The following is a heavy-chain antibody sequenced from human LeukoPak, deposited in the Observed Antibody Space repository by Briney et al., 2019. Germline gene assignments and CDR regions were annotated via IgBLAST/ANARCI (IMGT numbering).Heavy chain of an antibody. Sequence: SETLSLTCAVYGGSFSGYYWSWIRQPPGKGLEWIGEINHSGSTNYNPSLKSRVTISVDTSKNQFSLKLSSVTAADTAVYYCAGASGRLLVDYWGQGTLVTVSS. CDR1: GGSFSGYY. D-gene: IGHD3-22*01. V-gene: IGHV4-34*01. CDR3: AGASGRLLVDY. J-gene: IGHJ4*02. CDR2: INHSGST.